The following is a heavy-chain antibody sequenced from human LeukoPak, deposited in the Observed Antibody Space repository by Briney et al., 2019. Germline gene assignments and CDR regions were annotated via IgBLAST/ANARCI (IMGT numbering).Heavy chain of an antibody. D-gene: IGHD3-22*01. CDR1: GYTFTGYY. CDR2: INPNSGGT. J-gene: IGHJ4*02. Sequence: GASVKVSCKASGYTFTGYYMHWVRQAPGQGLEWMGWINPNSGGTNYAQKFQGRVTMTRDTSISTAYMELSRLRSDDTAVYYCARGNYYDSSGFYNDYWGQGTLVTVSS. CDR3: ARGNYYDSSGFYNDY. V-gene: IGHV1-2*02.